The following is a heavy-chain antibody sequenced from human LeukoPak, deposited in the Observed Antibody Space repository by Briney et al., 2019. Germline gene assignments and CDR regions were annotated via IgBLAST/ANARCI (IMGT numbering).Heavy chain of an antibody. Sequence: SETLSLTCTVSGGSISSYYWSWIRQPPGKGLEWIGYIYYSGTTNYNPSLKSRVTISVDTSKNQFSLKLSSVTAADTAVYYCARDSTYYYDSSGYSGYWGQGTLVTVSS. V-gene: IGHV4-59*01. CDR3: ARDSTYYYDSSGYSGY. D-gene: IGHD3-22*01. J-gene: IGHJ4*02. CDR1: GGSISSYY. CDR2: IYYSGTT.